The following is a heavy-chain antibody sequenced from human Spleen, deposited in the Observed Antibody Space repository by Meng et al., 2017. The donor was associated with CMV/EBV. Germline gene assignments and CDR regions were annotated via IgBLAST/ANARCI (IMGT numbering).Heavy chain of an antibody. CDR3: ARDELPGYCSSTSCPLFDY. J-gene: IGHJ4*02. D-gene: IGHD2-2*01. CDR2: INSDGSST. CDR1: GFPFSSYW. Sequence: GESLKISCAASGFPFSSYWMHWVRQAPGKGLVWVSRINSDGSSTSYADSVKGRFTISRDNAKNTLYLRMNSLRAEDTAVYYCARDELPGYCSSTSCPLFDYWGQGTLVTVSS. V-gene: IGHV3-74*01.